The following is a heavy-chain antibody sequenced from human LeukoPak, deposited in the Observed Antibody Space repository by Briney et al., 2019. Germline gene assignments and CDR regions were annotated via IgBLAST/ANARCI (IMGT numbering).Heavy chain of an antibody. CDR2: TIPIFGTA. CDR3: ARKGHYYDSSGYFDY. J-gene: IGHJ4*02. D-gene: IGHD3-22*01. V-gene: IGHV1-69*13. CDR1: GGTFSSYA. Sequence: SVKVSCKASGGTFSSYAISWVRQAPGQGLEWMGGTIPIFGTANYAQKFQGRVTITADESTSTAYMELSSLRSEDTAVYYCARKGHYYDSSGYFDYWGQGTLVTVSS.